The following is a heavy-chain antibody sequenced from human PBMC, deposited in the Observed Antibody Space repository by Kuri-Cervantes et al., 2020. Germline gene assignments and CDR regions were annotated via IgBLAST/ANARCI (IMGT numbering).Heavy chain of an antibody. CDR1: GYTFTGYY. V-gene: IGHV1-18*04. CDR2: ISAYNGNT. J-gene: IGHJ4*02. CDR3: AREDVELLPFDY. Sequence: ASVKVSCKASGYTFTGYYIHWVRQAPGQGLEWMGWISAYNGNTNYAQKLQGRVTMTTDTSTSTAYMELRSLRSDDTAVYYCAREDVELLPFDYWGQGTLVTVSS. D-gene: IGHD1-26*01.